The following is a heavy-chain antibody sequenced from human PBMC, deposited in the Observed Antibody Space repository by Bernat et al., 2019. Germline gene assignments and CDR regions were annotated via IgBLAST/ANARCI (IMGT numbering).Heavy chain of an antibody. V-gene: IGHV3-23*01. CDR3: AKDLARYSSSSYAFDI. CDR1: GFTFSSYA. Sequence: EVQLLESGGGLVQPGGSLRLSCAASGFTFSSYAMSWVRQAPGKGLEWVLAISGSGGRTYYADSVKGRFTISRDNSKNTLYLQMNSLRAEDTAVYYCAKDLARYSSSSYAFDIWGQGTMVTVSS. J-gene: IGHJ3*02. D-gene: IGHD6-6*01. CDR2: ISGSGGRT.